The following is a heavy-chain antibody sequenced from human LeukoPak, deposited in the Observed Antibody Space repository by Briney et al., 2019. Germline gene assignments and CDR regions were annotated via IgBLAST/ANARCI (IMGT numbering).Heavy chain of an antibody. Sequence: ASVKVSCKASGCTFTSYGISWVRQAPGQGLEWMGWISAYNGNTNYAQKLQGRVTMTTDTSTSTAYMELRSLRSDDTAVYYCARDSVYGSGSYYKPNFDYWGQGTPVTVSS. CDR2: ISAYNGNT. CDR3: ARDSVYGSGSYYKPNFDY. J-gene: IGHJ4*02. V-gene: IGHV1-18*01. CDR1: GCTFTSYG. D-gene: IGHD3-10*01.